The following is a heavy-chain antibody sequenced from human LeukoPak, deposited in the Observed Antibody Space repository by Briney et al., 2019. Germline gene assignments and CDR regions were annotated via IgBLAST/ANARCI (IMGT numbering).Heavy chain of an antibody. V-gene: IGHV3-23*01. CDR2: VDGGGGGT. J-gene: IGHJ6*02. Sequence: GGSLRLSCAASGFTLSSYAMTWVRQAPGRGLEWVSSVDGGGGGTYYADSVKGRFTISRDNSKNTLYLQMNSLRAEDTAVYYCARGDRGVTQTIYYYYYYGMDVWGQGTTVTVSS. CDR1: GFTLSSYA. CDR3: ARGDRGVTQTIYYYYYYGMDV. D-gene: IGHD3-10*01.